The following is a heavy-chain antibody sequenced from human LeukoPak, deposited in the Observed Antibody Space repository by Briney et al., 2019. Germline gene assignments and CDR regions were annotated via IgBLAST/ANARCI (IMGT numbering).Heavy chain of an antibody. Sequence: ASVKVSCKASGYTFTYCSLHWLQQAPGQGLERMRWITLYNSNTNYAKKFQGRVTITRDMSLRTAYIELSSLRFRDAILTGYYSKGRLGWRVVNWFDPWGQGTLVTVSS. J-gene: IGHJ5*02. CDR3: YSKGRLGWRVVNWFDP. CDR1: GYTFTYCS. V-gene: IGHV1-68*01. D-gene: IGHD3-9*01. CDR2: ITLYNSNT.